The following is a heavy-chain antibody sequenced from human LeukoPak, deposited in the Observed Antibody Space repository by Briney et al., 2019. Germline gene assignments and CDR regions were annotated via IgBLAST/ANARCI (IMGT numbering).Heavy chain of an antibody. D-gene: IGHD1-7*01. J-gene: IGHJ4*02. CDR2: AIPILGIA. Sequence: SVKVSCKASGGIFSSYTFNWVRQAPGQGLEWMGRAIPILGIATYAQKFQGRITITADKSTSTAYMELSSLRSEDTAVYYCARAGLELHYYFDYWGQGTLVTVSS. CDR1: GGIFSSYT. V-gene: IGHV1-69*02. CDR3: ARAGLELHYYFDY.